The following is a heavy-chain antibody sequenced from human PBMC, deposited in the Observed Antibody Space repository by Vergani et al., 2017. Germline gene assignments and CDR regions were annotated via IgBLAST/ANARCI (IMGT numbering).Heavy chain of an antibody. CDR1: GYSFTNYW. D-gene: IGHD3-22*01. J-gene: IGHJ4*02. CDR2: IRPVDSDT. Sequence: EVQLVQSGAEVKKPGESLKISCQISGYSFTNYWIGWVRQMPGKGLEWMGIIRPVDSDTRYSPSFQGQVTISVDKSISTAYLQRSSLRASDSAMYYCARLYGRDSSGSKYFDYWGQGTLVTVSS. V-gene: IGHV5-51*01. CDR3: ARLYGRDSSGSKYFDY.